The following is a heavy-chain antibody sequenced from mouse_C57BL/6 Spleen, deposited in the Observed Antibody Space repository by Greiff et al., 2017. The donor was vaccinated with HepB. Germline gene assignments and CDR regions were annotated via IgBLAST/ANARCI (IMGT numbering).Heavy chain of an antibody. CDR3: ARITKGYFDV. V-gene: IGHV1-69*01. CDR2: IDPSDSYT. J-gene: IGHJ1*03. Sequence: QVHVKQPGAELVMPGASVKLSCKASGYTFTSYWMHWVKQRPGQGLEWIGEIDPSDSYTNYNQKFKGKSTLTVDKSSSTAYMQLSSLTSEDSAVYYCARITKGYFDVWGTGTTVTVSS. D-gene: IGHD1-1*01. CDR1: GYTFTSYW.